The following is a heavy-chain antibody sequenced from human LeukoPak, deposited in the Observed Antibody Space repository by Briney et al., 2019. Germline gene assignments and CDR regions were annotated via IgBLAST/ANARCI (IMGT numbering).Heavy chain of an antibody. D-gene: IGHD3-22*01. J-gene: IGHJ4*02. CDR2: ISGSGGST. CDR3: AKRGGYDSSGYATEFDY. CDR1: GFTFSSYA. V-gene: IGHV3-23*01. Sequence: PGGSLRLSCAASGFTFSSYAMSWVRQAPGKGLEWVSAISGSGGSTYYADSVKGRFTISRDNSKNTLYLQMNSLRAEDTAVYYCAKRGGYDSSGYATEFDYWGQGTLVTVSS.